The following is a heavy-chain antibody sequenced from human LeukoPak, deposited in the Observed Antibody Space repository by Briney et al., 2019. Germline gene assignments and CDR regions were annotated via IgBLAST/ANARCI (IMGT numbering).Heavy chain of an antibody. J-gene: IGHJ4*02. D-gene: IGHD5-18*01. CDR2: ISYSGST. CDR1: GGSISSGGYY. CDR3: ARVRGYSYGELDS. Sequence: SETLSLTCTVSGGSISSGGYYWSWIRQHPGRGLEWIGYISYSGSTYYNPSLNSRVTISVGTSKRQFSLKLSSVTAADTAVYYCARVRGYSYGELDSWGQGILVTVS. V-gene: IGHV4-31*03.